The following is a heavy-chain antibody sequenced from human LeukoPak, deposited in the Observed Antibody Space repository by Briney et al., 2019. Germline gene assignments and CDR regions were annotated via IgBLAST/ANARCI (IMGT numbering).Heavy chain of an antibody. Sequence: ASVKVSCKASGYTFTDFDITWVRQAPGQGLEWMGRISAYNGNTNYAQKVQGRVTMTTDTSTNTAYMELRSLRSDDTAVYYCARETYCSRTSCPRIGMDVWGKGTTVTVSS. CDR2: ISAYNGNT. V-gene: IGHV1-18*01. CDR1: GYTFTDFD. D-gene: IGHD2-2*01. J-gene: IGHJ6*04. CDR3: ARETYCSRTSCPRIGMDV.